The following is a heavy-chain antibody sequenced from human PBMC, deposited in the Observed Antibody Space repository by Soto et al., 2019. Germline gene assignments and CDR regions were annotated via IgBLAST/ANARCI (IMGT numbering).Heavy chain of an antibody. D-gene: IGHD6-19*01. CDR1: GDSVSSNSAA. Sequence: SQTLSLTCAISGDSVSSNSAAWNWIRQSPSRGLEWLGRTYYRSKWYNDYAVSVKSRITINPDTSKNQFSLQLNSVTPEDTAVYHCARVSSSGWYRTGQHYYYGMDVWGQGTTVTVSS. CDR2: TYYRSKWYN. J-gene: IGHJ6*02. V-gene: IGHV6-1*01. CDR3: ARVSSSGWYRTGQHYYYGMDV.